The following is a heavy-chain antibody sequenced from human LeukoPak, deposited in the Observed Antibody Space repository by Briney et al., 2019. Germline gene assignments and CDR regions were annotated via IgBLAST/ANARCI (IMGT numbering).Heavy chain of an antibody. Sequence: SDTLSLPCTVSSHSLSIHYWTWTRHPPGKGLEGIGYNYSSGITNYNPSLKSRVTISVDTSKNQLSLKLSSVTAADTAVYYCARRRGLLRFLEWPTNDAFDIWGQGTMVTVSS. J-gene: IGHJ3*02. D-gene: IGHD3-3*01. CDR3: ARRRGLLRFLEWPTNDAFDI. CDR2: NYSSGIT. CDR1: SHSLSIHY. V-gene: IGHV4-59*08.